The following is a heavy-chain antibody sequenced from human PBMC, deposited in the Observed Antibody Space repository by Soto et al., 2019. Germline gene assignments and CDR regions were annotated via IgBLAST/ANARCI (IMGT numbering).Heavy chain of an antibody. D-gene: IGHD2-2*01. CDR3: ARDMGRYCSSTSCYQYGMDV. J-gene: IGHJ6*02. CDR2: IYTSGST. CDR1: GGSISSYY. Sequence: SETLSLTCTVSGGSISSYYWSWIRQPAGKGLEWIGRIYTSGSTNYNPSLKSRVTMSVDTSKNQFSLKLSSVTAADTAVYYCARDMGRYCSSTSCYQYGMDVWGQRTTVTVSS. V-gene: IGHV4-4*07.